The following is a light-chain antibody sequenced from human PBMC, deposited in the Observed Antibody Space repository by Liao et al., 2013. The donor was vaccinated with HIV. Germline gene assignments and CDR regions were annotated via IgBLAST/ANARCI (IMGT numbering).Light chain of an antibody. Sequence: SYELTQPPSVSVSPGQAASITCSGDKLENKYVSWYQQKPGQSPVVVIYKDKKRPSGIPERFSGSNSGNTATLTISGTQAMDEADYFCQAWDSRTAVFGGGTKLTVL. V-gene: IGLV3-1*01. CDR1: KLENKY. J-gene: IGLJ3*02. CDR2: KDK. CDR3: QAWDSRTAV.